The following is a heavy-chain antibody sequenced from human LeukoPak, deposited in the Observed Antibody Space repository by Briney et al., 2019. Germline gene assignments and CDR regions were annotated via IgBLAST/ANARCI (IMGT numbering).Heavy chain of an antibody. J-gene: IGHJ4*02. CDR2: ISGSGSST. D-gene: IGHD6-25*01. V-gene: IGHV3-23*01. Sequence: SGGSLRLSCAASGFTFSNYAMSWVRQAPGKGLEWVSAISGSGSSTYYADSVKGRFTISRDNSKNTVYLEMNSLRADDTAVYYWARGQRWGQGTLVTVSS. CDR1: GFTFSNYA. CDR3: ARGQR.